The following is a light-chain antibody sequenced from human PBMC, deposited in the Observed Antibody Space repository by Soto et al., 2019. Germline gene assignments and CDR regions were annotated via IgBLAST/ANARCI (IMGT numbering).Light chain of an antibody. V-gene: IGLV2-8*01. Sequence: QSVLTQPPSASGSPGHPVTISCTGTTIDFGGYNYASWSQQHPGKAPKLRIYEVSKRPPGAPYGFSVSKSGNTASLTVSGLQAEDGADYYCGSYAGNNRVFGTGTKLTLL. J-gene: IGLJ1*01. CDR1: TIDFGGYNY. CDR2: EVS. CDR3: GSYAGNNRV.